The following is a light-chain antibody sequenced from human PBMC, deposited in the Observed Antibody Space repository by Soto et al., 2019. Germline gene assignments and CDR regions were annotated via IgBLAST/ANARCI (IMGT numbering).Light chain of an antibody. CDR2: GAS. V-gene: IGKV3-20*01. CDR1: QSVSSSY. CDR3: QQYGSSGLMYT. J-gene: IGKJ2*01. Sequence: EIVLTQSPGTLSLSPGERATLSCRASQSVSSSYLAWYQQKPGQAPRLLIYGASSRATGIPDRFSGSGSGTDFTLTISRLEPEDFAVYYCQQYGSSGLMYTFGQGTKLEIK.